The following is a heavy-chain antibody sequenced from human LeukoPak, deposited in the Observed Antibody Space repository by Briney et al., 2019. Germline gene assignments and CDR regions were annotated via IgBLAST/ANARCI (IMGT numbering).Heavy chain of an antibody. V-gene: IGHV3-74*01. Sequence: GGSLRLSCAASGFTFSSYWMHWVRQAPGKGLVWVSRINSDGSSTSYADSVKGRFTISRDNAKNTLYLQMNSLRAEDAAVYYCARATGATYNFDYWGQGTPVTVSS. CDR1: GFTFSSYW. D-gene: IGHD1-1*01. CDR3: ARATGATYNFDY. J-gene: IGHJ4*02. CDR2: INSDGSST.